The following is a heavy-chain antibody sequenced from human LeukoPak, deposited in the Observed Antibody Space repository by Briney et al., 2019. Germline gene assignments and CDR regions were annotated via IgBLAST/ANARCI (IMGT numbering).Heavy chain of an antibody. CDR2: ISSSSYI. CDR3: ARRREHSSWYYYYYYMDV. Sequence: GGSLRLSCAASGFTFSSYSMSWVRQAPGKGLEWVSSISSSSYIYYADSVKGRFTISRDNAKNSLYLQMNSLRAEDTAVYYCARRREHSSWYYYYYYMDVWGKGTTVTVSS. CDR1: GFTFSSYS. V-gene: IGHV3-21*01. D-gene: IGHD6-13*01. J-gene: IGHJ6*03.